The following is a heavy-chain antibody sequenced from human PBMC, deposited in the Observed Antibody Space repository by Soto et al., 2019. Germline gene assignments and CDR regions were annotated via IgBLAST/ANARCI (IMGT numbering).Heavy chain of an antibody. CDR1: GFTFSNYA. D-gene: IGHD2-2*01. J-gene: IGHJ5*02. Sequence: QVQLVESGGGVVQPGRSLRLSCAASGFTFSNYAMHWVRQAPGKGLEWVALISYDGSNKYYADSVKGRFTISRDNSKNTRYLQMNSLRAEDTALYYCAGGGYCISTSCYLNWFDPWGQGTLVTVSS. CDR2: ISYDGSNK. V-gene: IGHV3-30-3*01. CDR3: AGGGYCISTSCYLNWFDP.